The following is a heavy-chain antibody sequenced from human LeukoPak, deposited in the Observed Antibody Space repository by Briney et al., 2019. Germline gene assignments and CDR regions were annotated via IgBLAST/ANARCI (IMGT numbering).Heavy chain of an antibody. CDR3: AKTYSSSWSFDY. Sequence: PSETLSLTCTVSGGSISSNNYYWGWVRQPPGKGLEWIGSFYYRGSTDYNPSLKSRVTMSVDTSKNQFSLKLSSVTAADTAVYYCAKTYSSSWSFDYWGQGTLVTVSS. V-gene: IGHV4-39*07. CDR2: FYYRGST. D-gene: IGHD6-13*01. CDR1: GGSISSNNYY. J-gene: IGHJ4*02.